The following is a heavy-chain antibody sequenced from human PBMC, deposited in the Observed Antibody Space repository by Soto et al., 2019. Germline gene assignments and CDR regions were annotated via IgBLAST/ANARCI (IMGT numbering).Heavy chain of an antibody. Sequence: PGGSLSLSCAASGFTFNNHWMHWVRQAPGKGLVWVSRINSDGSTTTYADSVKGRFTISRDNAKNTLYLQLNSLRAEDTALDYCARGYSSGPDYWGQGTLVTVSS. CDR3: ARGYSSGPDY. CDR2: INSDGSTT. D-gene: IGHD6-19*01. V-gene: IGHV3-74*01. J-gene: IGHJ4*02. CDR1: GFTFNNHW.